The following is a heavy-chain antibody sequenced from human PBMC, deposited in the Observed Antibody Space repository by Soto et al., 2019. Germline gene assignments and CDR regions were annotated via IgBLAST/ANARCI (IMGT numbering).Heavy chain of an antibody. CDR3: AKVDDYIWGSYRYVPSDY. D-gene: IGHD3-16*02. CDR1: GFTFSSYA. J-gene: IGHJ4*02. CDR2: ISGSGGST. Sequence: GGSLRLSCAASGFTFSSYAMSWVRQAPGKGLEWVSAISGSGGSTHYADSVKGRFTISRDNSKNTLYLQMNSLRAEDTAVYYCAKVDDYIWGSYRYVPSDYWGQGTLVTVSS. V-gene: IGHV3-23*01.